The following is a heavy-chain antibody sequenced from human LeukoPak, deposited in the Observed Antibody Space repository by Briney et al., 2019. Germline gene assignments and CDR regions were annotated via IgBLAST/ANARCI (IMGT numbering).Heavy chain of an antibody. CDR1: GYTFTSYG. V-gene: IGHV1-18*01. D-gene: IGHD5-18*01. CDR2: ISAYNGNT. J-gene: IGHJ3*02. Sequence: ASVRVSCKASGYTFTSYGISWVRQAPGQGLEWMGWISAYNGNTNYAQKLQGRVTMTTDTSTSTAHMELSSLRSEDTAVYYCARDQRGGYSYGYNSAFDIWGQGTMVTVSS. CDR3: ARDQRGGYSYGYNSAFDI.